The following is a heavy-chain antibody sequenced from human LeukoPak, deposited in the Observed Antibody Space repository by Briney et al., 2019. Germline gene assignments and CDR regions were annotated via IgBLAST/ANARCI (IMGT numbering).Heavy chain of an antibody. CDR2: INHSGST. CDR1: GGSFSGYY. CDR3: ARRSEWELFDY. D-gene: IGHD1-26*01. V-gene: IGHV4-34*01. Sequence: PSETLSLTCAVYGGSFSGYYWSWIRQPPGKGLEWIGEINHSGSTNYNPSLKSRVTISVDTSKNQFSLKLSSVTAADTAVYYCARRSEWELFDYWGQGTLVTVSS. J-gene: IGHJ4*02.